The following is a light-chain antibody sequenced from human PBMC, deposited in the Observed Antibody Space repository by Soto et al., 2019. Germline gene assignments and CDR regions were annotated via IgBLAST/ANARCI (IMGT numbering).Light chain of an antibody. CDR3: KQRSNWTIT. CDR2: GAS. Sequence: DIVCKPSPGTRSLSPGERATRSGRASQSVSSSYLAWYQQKTGQAHRLLIYGASNRATGIQDRFSGSGSGTDFTLKISRLETEDFAVYYCKQRSNWTITLGKGPQREIK. CDR1: QSVSSSY. J-gene: IGKJ5*01. V-gene: IGKV3D-20*02.